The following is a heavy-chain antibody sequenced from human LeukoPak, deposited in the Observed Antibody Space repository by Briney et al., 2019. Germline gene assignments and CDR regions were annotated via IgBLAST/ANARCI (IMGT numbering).Heavy chain of an antibody. Sequence: PGGSLRLSCAASGFTFDDYAMHWVRQAPGKGLEWVSGISWNSGSRGYADSVKGRFTMSRDNAKNSLYLQMNSLRAEDTALYYCAKVRGGSSYRWDFDYWGQGTLVTVSS. CDR2: ISWNSGSR. D-gene: IGHD5-18*01. CDR3: AKVRGGSSYRWDFDY. CDR1: GFTFDDYA. J-gene: IGHJ4*02. V-gene: IGHV3-9*01.